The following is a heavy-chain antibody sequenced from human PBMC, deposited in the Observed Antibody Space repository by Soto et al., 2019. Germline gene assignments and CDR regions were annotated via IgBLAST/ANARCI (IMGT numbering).Heavy chain of an antibody. D-gene: IGHD6-13*01. CDR3: ARDRDNSNWPNFDS. Sequence: QVQLVQSGSEVKKPGSSVRVSCKTSGDTFSIYTISWVRQAPGQGLEWMGRVLPFLDITSYSQRFQGRVTVXAXRXXTTAYRELTSLRSEDTAVYYCARDRDNSNWPNFDSWGQGTLVTVSS. J-gene: IGHJ4*02. V-gene: IGHV1-69*02. CDR1: GDTFSIYT. CDR2: VLPFLDIT.